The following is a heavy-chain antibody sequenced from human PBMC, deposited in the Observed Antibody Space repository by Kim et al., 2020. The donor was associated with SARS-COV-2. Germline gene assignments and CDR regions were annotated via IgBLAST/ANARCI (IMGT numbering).Heavy chain of an antibody. CDR3: AGDIGSWFDP. CDR2: T. Sequence: TIYARAVGGQFTISRDNAKDTLYLQMNSLGDEDTAVYYCAGDIGSWFDPWGQGTLVTVSS. V-gene: IGHV3-74*01. D-gene: IGHD1-26*01. J-gene: IGHJ5*02.